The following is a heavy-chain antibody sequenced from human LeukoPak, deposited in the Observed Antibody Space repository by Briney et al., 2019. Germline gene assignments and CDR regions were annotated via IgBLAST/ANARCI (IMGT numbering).Heavy chain of an antibody. CDR2: VYPGDSNT. V-gene: IGHV5-51*01. Sequence: GESLKISCQGSGYSFTNNWIGWVRQMPGKGLEWKAIVYPGDSNTKYSPSFQGQVTISADKSISTVYLQWSRLKASDTAMYYCVRTPTCSSGSCYPNWFDSGGQGTLVTVSS. CDR3: VRTPTCSSGSCYPNWFDS. J-gene: IGHJ5*01. D-gene: IGHD2-15*01. CDR1: GYSFTNNW.